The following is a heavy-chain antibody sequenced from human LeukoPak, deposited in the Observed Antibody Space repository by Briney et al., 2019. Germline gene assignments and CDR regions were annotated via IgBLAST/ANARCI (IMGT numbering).Heavy chain of an antibody. CDR3: ARAGLRFARGGFDY. D-gene: IGHD3-10*01. V-gene: IGHV3-48*01. CDR1: GFTFSSYS. Sequence: PGGSLRLSCAASGFTFSSYSMNWVRQAPGKGLEWVSYISSSSSTIYYADSVKGRFTISRDNAKNSLYLQMNSLRAEDTAVYYCARAGLRFARGGFDYWGQGTLVTVSS. J-gene: IGHJ4*02. CDR2: ISSSSSTI.